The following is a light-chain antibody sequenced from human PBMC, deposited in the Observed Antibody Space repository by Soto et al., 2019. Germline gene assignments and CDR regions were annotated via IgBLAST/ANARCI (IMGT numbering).Light chain of an antibody. Sequence: QSALTQRASVSGSPGQSITISCTGTSSDVGGYNYVSWYQQHPGKAPKPMIYEVSNRPSGVSNRFSGSKSGNTASLTISGLQAEDEADYYCSSYTSSSTYVFGTGTKLTVL. CDR1: SSDVGGYNY. V-gene: IGLV2-14*01. J-gene: IGLJ1*01. CDR2: EVS. CDR3: SSYTSSSTYV.